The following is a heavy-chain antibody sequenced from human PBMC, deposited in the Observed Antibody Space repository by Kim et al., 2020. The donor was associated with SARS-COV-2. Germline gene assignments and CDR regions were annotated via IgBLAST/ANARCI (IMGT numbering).Heavy chain of an antibody. CDR1: GLTFSRCS. Sequence: LSLTCAASGLTFSRCSLNWVRQAPGKGLEWLSYICSSSDTVYYADSVKGRFTISRDNAKNSLFLQMDSLRAEDTAVYYCASWAGSCSGGTCFTGPFD. V-gene: IGHV3-48*01. CDR3: ASWAGSCSGGTCFTGPFD. J-gene: IGHJ4*01. D-gene: IGHD2-15*01. CDR2: ICSSSDTV.